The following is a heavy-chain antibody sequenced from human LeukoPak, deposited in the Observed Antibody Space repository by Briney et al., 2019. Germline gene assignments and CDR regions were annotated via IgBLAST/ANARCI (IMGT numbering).Heavy chain of an antibody. J-gene: IGHJ4*02. CDR3: ARAAYCGGDCYLFDY. Sequence: PSETLSLTCTVSSDSIYSSNYYWGWLRQPPGKGLEWIGSIYYSGSTYYNSSLKSRVTISVDTSKNQFSLKLSSLTAADTVVYYCARAAYCGGDCYLFDYWGQGTLVTVFS. CDR2: IYYSGST. D-gene: IGHD2-21*02. CDR1: SDSIYSSNYY. V-gene: IGHV4-39*01.